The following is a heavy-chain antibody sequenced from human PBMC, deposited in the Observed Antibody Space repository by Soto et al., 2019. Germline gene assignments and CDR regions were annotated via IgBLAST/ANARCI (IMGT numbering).Heavy chain of an antibody. D-gene: IGHD3-9*01. Sequence: GGSLRLSCAASGFTFSSYSMNWVRQAPGKGLEWVSYISSSSSTIYYADSVKGRFTISRDNAKNSLCLQMNSLRAEDTAVYYCARAYYDILTGYYRHFDYWGQGTLVTVSS. CDR2: ISSSSSTI. CDR3: ARAYYDILTGYYRHFDY. CDR1: GFTFSSYS. V-gene: IGHV3-48*01. J-gene: IGHJ4*02.